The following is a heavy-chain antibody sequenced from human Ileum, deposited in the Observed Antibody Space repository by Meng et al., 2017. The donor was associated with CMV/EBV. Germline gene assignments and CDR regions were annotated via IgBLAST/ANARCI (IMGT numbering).Heavy chain of an antibody. CDR3: ARGAYYYDSSGYWVAVDY. CDR1: ISSGGYY. V-gene: IGHV4-30-4*01. CDR2: IYYSGST. J-gene: IGHJ4*02. D-gene: IGHD3-22*01. Sequence: ISSGGYYWSWIRQPPGKGLEWIGYIYYSGSTYYNPSLKSRVTISVDTSKNQFSLKLSSVTAADTAVYYCARGAYYYDSSGYWVAVDYWGQGTLVTVSS.